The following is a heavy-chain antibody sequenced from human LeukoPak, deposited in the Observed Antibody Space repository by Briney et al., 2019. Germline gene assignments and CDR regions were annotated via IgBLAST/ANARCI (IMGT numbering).Heavy chain of an antibody. CDR1: GGSISSGGYY. CDR2: IYYSGST. CDR3: AWGSAVRGVNYGMDV. V-gene: IGHV4-31*03. J-gene: IGHJ6*02. Sequence: SETLSLTCTVSGGSISSGGYYWSWIRQHPGKGLEWIGYIYYSGSTYYNPSLKSRVTISVDTSKNQFSLKLSSVTAADTAVYYCAWGSAVRGVNYGMDVWGQGTTVTVSS. D-gene: IGHD3-10*01.